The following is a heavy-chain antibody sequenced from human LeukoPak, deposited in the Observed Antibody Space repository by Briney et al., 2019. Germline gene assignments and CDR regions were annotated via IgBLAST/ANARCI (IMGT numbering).Heavy chain of an antibody. J-gene: IGHJ2*01. CDR3: ARDGARYGGKRGYWYFDL. D-gene: IGHD4-23*01. V-gene: IGHV3-30-3*01. CDR1: GFTFSSYA. CDR2: ISYDGSNK. Sequence: GGSLRLSCAASGFTFSSYAMHWVRQAPGKGLEWVAVISYDGSNKYYADSVKGRFTISRDNSKNTLCLQMNSLRAEDTAVYYCARDGARYGGKRGYWYFDLWGRGTLVTVSS.